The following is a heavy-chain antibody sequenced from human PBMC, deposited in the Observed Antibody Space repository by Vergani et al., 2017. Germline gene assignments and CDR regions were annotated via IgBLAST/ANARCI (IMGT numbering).Heavy chain of an antibody. D-gene: IGHD3-10*01. V-gene: IGHV4-61*08. CDR1: GGSISSGGYY. Sequence: QVQLQESGPGLVKPSQTLSLTCTVSGGSISSGGYYWSWIRQPPGKGLEWIGYIYYSGSTNYNPSLKSRVTISVDTSKNQFSLKLSSVTAADTAVYYCARDGYYYSSGMVIYYYMDVWGKGTTVTVSS. CDR2: IYYSGST. CDR3: ARDGYYYSSGMVIYYYMDV. J-gene: IGHJ6*03.